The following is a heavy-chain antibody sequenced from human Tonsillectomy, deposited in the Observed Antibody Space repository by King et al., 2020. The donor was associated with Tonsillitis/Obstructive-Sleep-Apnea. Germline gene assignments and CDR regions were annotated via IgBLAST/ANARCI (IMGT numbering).Heavy chain of an antibody. CDR3: ARDRITIFGVVTFDY. CDR1: GFTFSSYS. J-gene: IGHJ4*02. D-gene: IGHD3-3*01. V-gene: IGHV3-21*01. CDR2: ISSSSSYI. Sequence: VQLVESGGGLVKPGGSLRLSCAASGFTFSSYSMNWVRQAPGKGLEWVSSISSSSSYIYYADSVKGRFTISRDNAKNSLYLQMNSLRAEDTAAYYCARDRITIFGVVTFDYWGQGTLVTVSS.